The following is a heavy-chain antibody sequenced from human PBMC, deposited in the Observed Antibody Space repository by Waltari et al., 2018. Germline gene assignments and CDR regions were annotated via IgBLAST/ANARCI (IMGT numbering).Heavy chain of an antibody. J-gene: IGHJ4*02. Sequence: EVQLLESGGALVQPGGSVRLSCVASGLTFSKHAMSWVRQAPGRGLEWVSGISANGGSTDYADSVKGRFTISRDNSKNTLYLQMNSLRADDTAVYYCAKAHDFWSGYYFDFWGQGTLVTVSS. CDR2: ISANGGST. CDR1: GLTFSKHA. D-gene: IGHD3-3*01. V-gene: IGHV3-23*01. CDR3: AKAHDFWSGYYFDF.